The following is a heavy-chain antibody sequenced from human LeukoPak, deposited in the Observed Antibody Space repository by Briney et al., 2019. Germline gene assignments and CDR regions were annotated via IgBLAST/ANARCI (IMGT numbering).Heavy chain of an antibody. J-gene: IGHJ4*02. CDR1: GFTFNNYW. CDR3: AKVSGAARTFDY. V-gene: IGHV3-74*01. CDR2: INSDGSSA. Sequence: GGSLRLSCAASGFTFNNYWMHWVRQAPGKGLVWVSGINSDGSSATYADSVKGRFTISRDNAKNTLYLEMNSLRAEDMAVYYCAKVSGAARTFDYWGQGTLVTVSS. D-gene: IGHD6-6*01.